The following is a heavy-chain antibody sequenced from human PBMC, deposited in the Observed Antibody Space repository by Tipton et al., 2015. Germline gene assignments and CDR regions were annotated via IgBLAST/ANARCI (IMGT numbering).Heavy chain of an antibody. CDR1: GVSISSPNNY. CDR3: ARHVWVRRDAWDEDWFDP. J-gene: IGHJ5*02. V-gene: IGHV4-39*01. D-gene: IGHD3-16*01. Sequence: TLSLTCSVSGVSISSPNNYWGWIRQSPGKGLEWIGSVYHSGNTYYNPPLESRVTISVDTSKNQFSLRLSSVTAADTAVYYCARHVWVRRDAWDEDWFDPWGQGMLVTVSS. CDR2: VYHSGNT.